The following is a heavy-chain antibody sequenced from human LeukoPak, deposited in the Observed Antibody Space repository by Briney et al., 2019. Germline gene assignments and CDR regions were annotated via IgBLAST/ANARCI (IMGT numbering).Heavy chain of an antibody. D-gene: IGHD4-17*01. CDR2: IYSGGST. CDR1: GFTVSSNC. V-gene: IGHV3-66*02. Sequence: PGGSLRLSCAASGFTVSSNCMSWVRHAPGEGLEWVAVIYSGGSTYHADSVKGRFTISRDNSKNTLYLQMNSLRAEDTAVYYCARAGYRDYDYGDYVARAFDIWGQGTMVTVSS. CDR3: ARAGYRDYDYGDYVARAFDI. J-gene: IGHJ3*02.